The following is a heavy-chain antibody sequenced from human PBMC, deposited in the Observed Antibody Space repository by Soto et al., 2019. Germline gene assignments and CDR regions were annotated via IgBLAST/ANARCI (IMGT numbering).Heavy chain of an antibody. Sequence: QMQLVQSGGGVVQPGRSLRLSCAASGFTFIHYPMHWVRQAPGKGLEWVAVISFDGSNKFYADSVKGRFTTSKDNSQNTLYLQMNDLRHEDTAVYYCARLPGPLVSVLYIYPLDARESPSDVDIWGQGTTVTVSS. CDR3: ARLPGPLVSVLYIYPLDARESPSDVDI. D-gene: IGHD2-21*02. V-gene: IGHV3-30*04. J-gene: IGHJ6*02. CDR2: ISFDGSNK. CDR1: GFTFIHYP.